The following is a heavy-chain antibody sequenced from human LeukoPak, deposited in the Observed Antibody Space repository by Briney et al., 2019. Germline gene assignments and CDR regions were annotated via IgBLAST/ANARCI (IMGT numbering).Heavy chain of an antibody. Sequence: SETLSLTCTVSGGSISSYYWSWIRQPPGKGLEWIGYIYYSGSTNYNPSLKSRVTISVDTSKNQFSLKLSSVTAADTAVYYCARHVEVRSGYYFWFDPWGQGTLVTVSS. D-gene: IGHD3-3*01. CDR2: IYYSGST. CDR3: ARHVEVRSGYYFWFDP. V-gene: IGHV4-59*08. J-gene: IGHJ5*02. CDR1: GGSISSYY.